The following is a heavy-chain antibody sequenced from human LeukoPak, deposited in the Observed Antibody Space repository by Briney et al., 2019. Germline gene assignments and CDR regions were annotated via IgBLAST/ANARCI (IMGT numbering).Heavy chain of an antibody. Sequence: GSLGLSCAASGFTFSSYWMSWVRQAPGKGLEWVANIKQDGSEKYYVDSVKGRFTISRDNAKNSLYLQMNSLRAEDTAVYYCAREYGDYSPWYYYYGMDAWGKGTTVTVSS. CDR3: AREYGDYSPWYYYYGMDA. CDR1: GFTFSSYW. J-gene: IGHJ6*04. CDR2: IKQDGSEK. D-gene: IGHD4-17*01. V-gene: IGHV3-7*03.